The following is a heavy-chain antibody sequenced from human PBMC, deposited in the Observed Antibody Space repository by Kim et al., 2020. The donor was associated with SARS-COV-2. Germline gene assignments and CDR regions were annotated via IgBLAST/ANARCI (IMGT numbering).Heavy chain of an antibody. V-gene: IGHV4-59*01. J-gene: IGHJ4*02. Sequence: SETLSLTCTVSDGTISRYYWNWIRQPPGKGLEWIGYTHHSGTADYNPSLKSRVTTSVDTSKSQVPLRLSSVTAADTAVYYCAKWNGDLNCFDQWGQGTQVAVSS. CDR1: DGTISRYY. CDR3: AKWNGDLNCFDQ. CDR2: THHSGTA. D-gene: IGHD1-1*01.